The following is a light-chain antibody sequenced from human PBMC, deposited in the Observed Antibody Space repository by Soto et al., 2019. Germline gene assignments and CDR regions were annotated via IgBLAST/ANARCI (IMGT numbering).Light chain of an antibody. CDR1: SSDFGAYKY. CDR3: TSYVGNDIWV. CDR2: DVT. Sequence: QSALTQPPSASGSPGQSVTISCTGTSSDFGAYKYVSWYQQYPGKAPKLIIYDVTKRPSGVPDRFSGSKSGNTASLTVSGLQAEDEADYYCTSYVGNDIWVFGGGTKLTVL. V-gene: IGLV2-8*01. J-gene: IGLJ3*02.